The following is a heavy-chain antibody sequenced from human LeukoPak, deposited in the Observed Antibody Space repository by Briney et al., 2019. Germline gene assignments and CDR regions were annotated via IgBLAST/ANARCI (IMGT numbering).Heavy chain of an antibody. CDR3: ARVSIAGPDASDI. CDR2: IYYSGST. D-gene: IGHD6-6*01. CDR1: GGSISTYY. Sequence: PSETLSLTCTVSGGSISTYYWSWIRQPPGKGLEWIGYIYYSGSTNYNPSLKSRVTISVDTSKNQFSLKLSSVTAADTAVYYCARVSIAGPDASDIWGQGTMVTVSS. J-gene: IGHJ3*02. V-gene: IGHV4-59*01.